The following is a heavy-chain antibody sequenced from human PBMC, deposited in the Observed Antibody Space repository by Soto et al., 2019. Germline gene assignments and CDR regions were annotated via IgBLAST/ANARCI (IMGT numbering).Heavy chain of an antibody. J-gene: IGHJ4*02. Sequence: EVQLLESGGGLAQPGGSLRLSCAASRFSIDDYAMSWVRQAPGKGLEWVSGIAGKGFTTFYADSVKGRFTISRDTSSNTLFLLMSGLRAEDTAVYFCAKGARNSGFNCFSSYFDRWGQGALVTVSS. V-gene: IGHV3-23*01. CDR2: IAGKGFTT. CDR3: AKGARNSGFNCFSSYFDR. CDR1: RFSIDDYA. D-gene: IGHD5-12*01.